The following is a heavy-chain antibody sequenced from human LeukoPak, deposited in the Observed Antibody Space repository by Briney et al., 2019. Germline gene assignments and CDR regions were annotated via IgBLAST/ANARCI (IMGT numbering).Heavy chain of an antibody. Sequence: ASVKVSCKASGYTFTSYGISWVRQAPGQGLEWMGWISAYNGNTNYAQKLQGRVTMTTDTSTSTAYMELRSLRSDDTAVYYCARDRYHGDYVWNYYYYYMDVWGKGTTVTISS. CDR2: ISAYNGNT. V-gene: IGHV1-18*01. CDR3: ARDRYHGDYVWNYYYYYMDV. CDR1: GYTFTSYG. J-gene: IGHJ6*03. D-gene: IGHD4-17*01.